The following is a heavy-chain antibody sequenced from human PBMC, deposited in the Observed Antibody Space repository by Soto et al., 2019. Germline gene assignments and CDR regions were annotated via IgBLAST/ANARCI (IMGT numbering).Heavy chain of an antibody. CDR1: GLSFSSYW. J-gene: IGHJ3*02. Sequence: EEQLVESGGGLVQPGGSLRLSCAASGLSFSSYWMTWVRQAPGKGLEWVDNIKRDGSGGSYLDSVRGRFTVSRDNVMNSLYLQMERLRDEDTALYYCAGDVSPGSSSSLYPYAFDIWGQGTMVTVSS. V-gene: IGHV3-7*05. CDR3: AGDVSPGSSSSLYPYAFDI. D-gene: IGHD3-16*01. CDR2: IKRDGSGG.